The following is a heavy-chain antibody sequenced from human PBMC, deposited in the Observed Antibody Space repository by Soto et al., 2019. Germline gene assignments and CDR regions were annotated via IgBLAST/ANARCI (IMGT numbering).Heavy chain of an antibody. CDR3: AKDLRPDGRYDFDY. CDR1: GFDFRIYA. Sequence: GGSLRLSCAASGFDFRIYAMNWVRQAPGKGLEWVAVMIGDGTSWDYADSVRGRFTISRDNSKNTLYLQMNSLRAEDTAVYYCAKDLRPDGRYDFDYWGQGALVTVSS. D-gene: IGHD1-26*01. J-gene: IGHJ4*02. V-gene: IGHV3-23*01. CDR2: MIGDGTSW.